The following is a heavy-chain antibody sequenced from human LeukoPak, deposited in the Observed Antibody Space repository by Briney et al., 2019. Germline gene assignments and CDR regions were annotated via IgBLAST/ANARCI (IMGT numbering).Heavy chain of an antibody. CDR2: ISSSSSYI. Sequence: GGSLRLSCAASGFTFSSYSMNWVRQAPGKGLEWVSSISSSSSYIYYADSVKGRFTISGDNAKNSLYLQMNSLRAEDTAVYYCARDYYDSSGYYHSWGQGTLVTVSS. CDR1: GFTFSSYS. V-gene: IGHV3-21*01. J-gene: IGHJ5*02. D-gene: IGHD3-22*01. CDR3: ARDYYDSSGYYHS.